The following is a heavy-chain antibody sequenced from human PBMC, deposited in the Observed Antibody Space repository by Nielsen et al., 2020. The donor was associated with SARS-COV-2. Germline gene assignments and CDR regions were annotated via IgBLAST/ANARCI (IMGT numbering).Heavy chain of an antibody. Sequence: GESLKISCAASGFTFSKFAMHWVRQAPGKGLEWVAAIWYDGSKTQYGDSVKGRFTISRDNSKNTLYLQMNSLRAEDTAVYYCASLRVGPDAVDIWGQGTLVVVSS. V-gene: IGHV3-33*08. CDR2: IWYDGSKT. D-gene: IGHD1-26*01. CDR3: ASLRVGPDAVDI. CDR1: GFTFSKFA. J-gene: IGHJ3*02.